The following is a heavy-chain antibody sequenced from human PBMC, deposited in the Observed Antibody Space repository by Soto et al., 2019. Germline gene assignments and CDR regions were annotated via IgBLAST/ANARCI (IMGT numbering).Heavy chain of an antibody. D-gene: IGHD3-16*02. CDR2: ISYDGSNK. CDR3: AKTRPSGLGELSPVDY. CDR1: GFTFSSYG. V-gene: IGHV3-30*18. J-gene: IGHJ4*02. Sequence: QVQLVESGGGVVQPGRSLRLSCAASGFTFSSYGMNWVRQAPGKGLEWVAVISYDGSNKYYADSVKGRFTISRDNSKNTLYLQMNSLRAEDTAVYYCAKTRPSGLGELSPVDYWGQGTLVTVSS.